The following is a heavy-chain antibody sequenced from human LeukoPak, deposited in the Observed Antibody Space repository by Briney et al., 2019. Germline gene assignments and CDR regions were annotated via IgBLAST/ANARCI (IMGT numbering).Heavy chain of an antibody. CDR2: LRGNGDA. D-gene: IGHD2-2*01. CDR1: GFTFSSYA. V-gene: IGHV3-23*01. Sequence: GGSLRLSCVASGFTFSSYAMSWVRETPARGLEWVSSLRGNGDAFYADSVKGRFTLSRDESRNTVYLQLNKLRVEDTAIYYCSKASWVSTADAVLWGQVTVVTVSS. J-gene: IGHJ4*02. CDR3: SKASWVSTADAVL.